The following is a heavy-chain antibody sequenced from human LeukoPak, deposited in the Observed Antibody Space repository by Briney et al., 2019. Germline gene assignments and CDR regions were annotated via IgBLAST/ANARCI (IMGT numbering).Heavy chain of an antibody. CDR1: GGSFSGYY. V-gene: IGHV4-34*01. Sequence: SETLSLTCAVYGGSFSGYYWSWIRQPPGKGLEWIGEINHSGSTNYNPSLKSRVTMSVDTSKNQFSLKLSSVTAADTAVYYCARKHRYYGSGSYPKPPPDWFDPWGQGTLVTVSS. CDR2: INHSGST. D-gene: IGHD3-10*01. J-gene: IGHJ5*02. CDR3: ARKHRYYGSGSYPKPPPDWFDP.